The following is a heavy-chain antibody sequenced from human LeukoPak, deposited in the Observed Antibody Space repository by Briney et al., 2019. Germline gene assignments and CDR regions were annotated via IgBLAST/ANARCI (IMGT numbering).Heavy chain of an antibody. CDR1: GFIFSSSA. CDR2: ISDNGGNT. D-gene: IGHD5-18*01. CDR3: AKNAGYSYGLYYFDY. Sequence: GGSLRLSCAASGFIFSSSAMNWVRQAPGKGLEWVSTISDNGGNTYYPDSVKGRFTISRDNSKNTVYLQMDSLRAEDSAVYYCAKNAGYSYGLYYFDYWGQGTLVTVSS. V-gene: IGHV3-23*01. J-gene: IGHJ4*02.